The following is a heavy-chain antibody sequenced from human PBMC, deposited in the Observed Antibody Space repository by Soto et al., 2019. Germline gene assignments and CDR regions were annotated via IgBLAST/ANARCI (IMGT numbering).Heavy chain of an antibody. D-gene: IGHD2-21*02. CDR2: ISAYNGNT. J-gene: IGHJ6*02. V-gene: IGHV1-18*01. CDR1: GYTFASYG. Sequence: ASVKVSCKASGYTFASYGISWVRQAPRQGLEWMGWISAYNGNTNYAQKLQGRVTMTTDTSTSTAYMELRSLRSDDTAVYYCAIEPYCDGDCYNYYYGMDVWGQGTTVTVSS. CDR3: AIEPYCDGDCYNYYYGMDV.